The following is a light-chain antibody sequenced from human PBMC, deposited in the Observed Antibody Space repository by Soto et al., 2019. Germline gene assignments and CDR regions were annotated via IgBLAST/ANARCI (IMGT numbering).Light chain of an antibody. Sequence: DIQMTQSPSSLSASVGDRVTITCRASQSISNYLNWYQQKPGKAPKLLIYGASSLQSGVPSRFSGSGSGTDFTLTISSLQPEDFSTYYCQQSYNTPPEITFGQGTRLELK. J-gene: IGKJ5*01. V-gene: IGKV1-39*01. CDR3: QQSYNTPPEIT. CDR2: GAS. CDR1: QSISNY.